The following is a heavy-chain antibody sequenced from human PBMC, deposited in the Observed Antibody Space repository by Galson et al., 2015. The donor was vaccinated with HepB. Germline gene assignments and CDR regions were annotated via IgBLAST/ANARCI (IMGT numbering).Heavy chain of an antibody. CDR3: ARYCAITGGHCYTADAFDI. Sequence: SLRLSCAASGFTFSSYSMHWVRQAPGKGLVWVAVISYDGSNKYYADSVKGRFTISRDNSKNTLYLQMNSLRAEDTAVYYCARYCAITGGHCYTADAFDIWGQGTMVTVSS. D-gene: IGHD2-21*02. CDR2: ISYDGSNK. CDR1: GFTFSSYS. J-gene: IGHJ3*02. V-gene: IGHV3-30-3*01.